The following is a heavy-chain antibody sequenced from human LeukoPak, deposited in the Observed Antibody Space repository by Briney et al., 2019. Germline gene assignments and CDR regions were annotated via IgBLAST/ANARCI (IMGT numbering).Heavy chain of an antibody. CDR3: ARAGGSTVSHSDY. Sequence: GGSLRLSCAASGFTFSSYSMNWIRQAPGKGLEWVSSISSSTSYIYYADSVKGRFTISKDNAKNSLYLQMNSLRAKDTAVYYCARAGGSTVSHSDYWGQGTLVTVSS. D-gene: IGHD4-17*01. V-gene: IGHV3-21*01. CDR2: ISSSTSYI. CDR1: GFTFSSYS. J-gene: IGHJ4*02.